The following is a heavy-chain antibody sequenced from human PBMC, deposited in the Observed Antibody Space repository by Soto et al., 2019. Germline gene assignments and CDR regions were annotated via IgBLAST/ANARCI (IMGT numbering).Heavy chain of an antibody. J-gene: IGHJ6*02. D-gene: IGHD6-13*01. CDR2: IYSGGST. CDR1: GFTVSSNY. Sequence: EVQLVETGGGLIQPGGSLRLSCAASGFTVSSNYMSWVRQAPGKGLEWVSVIYSGGSTYYADSVKGRFTISRDNSKNTRYLQMNSLRAEDTAVYYCAREPYSSSSYYYYYGMDVWGQGTTVTVSS. CDR3: AREPYSSSSYYYYYGMDV. V-gene: IGHV3-53*02.